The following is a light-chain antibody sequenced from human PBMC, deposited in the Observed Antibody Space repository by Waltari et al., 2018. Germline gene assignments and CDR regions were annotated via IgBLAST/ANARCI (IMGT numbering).Light chain of an antibody. CDR1: SRDVGSFHF. Sequence: QSALTQPRSVSGSPGQSLTLSCLATSRDVGSFHFASWYQQHPDNAPKFLIYDVVKRPSGVPDRFSGSKSGNTASLTISGLQTEDESDYYCCSYAGSYTFVFGGGTQLTVL. CDR2: DVV. J-gene: IGLJ7*01. V-gene: IGLV2-11*01. CDR3: CSYAGSYTFV.